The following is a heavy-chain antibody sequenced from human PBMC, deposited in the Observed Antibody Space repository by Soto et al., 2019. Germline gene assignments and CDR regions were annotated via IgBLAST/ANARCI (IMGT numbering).Heavy chain of an antibody. V-gene: IGHV2-70*01. CDR1: GFSLSTSGMC. J-gene: IGHJ5*02. D-gene: IGHD5-18*01. Sequence: SGPTLVNPTQTLTLTCTFSGFSLSTSGMCVSWIRQPPGKALEWLALIDWDDDKYYSTSLKTRLTISKDTSKNQVVLTMTNMDPVDTPAYYCARWISDTAMITTGFDPWGQGTLVTVAS. CDR3: ARWISDTAMITTGFDP. CDR2: IDWDDDK.